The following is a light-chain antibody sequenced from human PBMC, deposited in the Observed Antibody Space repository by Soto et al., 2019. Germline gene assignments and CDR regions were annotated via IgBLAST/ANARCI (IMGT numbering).Light chain of an antibody. J-gene: IGKJ4*01. Sequence: EIVLAQSPGTLSLSPWERATLSCRASQSVSSSYLVWYQQKPGQAPRLLIYGASSRATGIPDRFSGTGSGTDFTLTISTLEPEDFAVYCCQQYGSSPTLTFGGGTKVDIK. CDR3: QQYGSSPTLT. CDR2: GAS. V-gene: IGKV3-20*01. CDR1: QSVSSSY.